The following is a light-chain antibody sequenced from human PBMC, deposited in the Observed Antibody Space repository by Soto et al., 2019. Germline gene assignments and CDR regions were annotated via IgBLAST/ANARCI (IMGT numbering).Light chain of an antibody. V-gene: IGKV3-15*01. CDR3: QQYNNWPRT. CDR2: GAS. CDR1: ENVNSN. J-gene: IGKJ1*01. Sequence: ETVMTQSPATLSVSPGERGTLSCRASENVNSNLAWYQQKPGQAPRLLIYGASARATGIPTRFSGSGSGTEFTLTISSLQFEDFAVYYCQQYNNWPRTFGQGTKV.